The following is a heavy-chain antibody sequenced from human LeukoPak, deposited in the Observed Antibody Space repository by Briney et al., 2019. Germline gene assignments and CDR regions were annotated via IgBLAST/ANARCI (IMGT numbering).Heavy chain of an antibody. V-gene: IGHV3-72*01. CDR3: AREAPTGGSPFYWYFDL. Sequence: GGSLRLSCAASGFTFSDHYMDWVRQAPGKGLEWVGRTRNKANSYTTEYAASVKGRFTISRDDSKNSLYLQMNSLKTEDTAVYYCAREAPTGGSPFYWYFDLWGRGTLVTVSS. D-gene: IGHD1-26*01. CDR1: GFTFSDHY. CDR2: TRNKANSYTT. J-gene: IGHJ2*01.